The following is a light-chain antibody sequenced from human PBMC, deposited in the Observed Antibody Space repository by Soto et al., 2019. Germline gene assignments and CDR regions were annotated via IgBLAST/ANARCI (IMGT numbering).Light chain of an antibody. CDR2: AAS. J-gene: IGKJ2*01. CDR1: QAISNY. Sequence: IQVTQSPSSLSASVGDRVTITCRASQAISNYLAWYQQKPGKAPNLLIYAASTLQSGVPSRFSGSASGTEFTLSIISLQPEDFATYYCQQLDSYPRTFGQGTKVDIK. CDR3: QQLDSYPRT. V-gene: IGKV1-9*01.